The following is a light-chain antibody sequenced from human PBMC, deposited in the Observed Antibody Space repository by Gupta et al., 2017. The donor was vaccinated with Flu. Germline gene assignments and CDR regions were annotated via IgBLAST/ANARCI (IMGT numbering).Light chain of an antibody. Sequence: EIVMTQSPLSLSVTPGEPASISCRSSQSLVGGTGYNYLDWYLQRPGQSPQLLIYLGSTRASGVPDRISGSGSGTEFTLKISRVGAEDVGVYYCMQALQAPLTFGGGTKVEF. J-gene: IGKJ4*01. CDR2: LGS. CDR1: QSLVGGTGYNY. V-gene: IGKV2-28*01. CDR3: MQALQAPLT.